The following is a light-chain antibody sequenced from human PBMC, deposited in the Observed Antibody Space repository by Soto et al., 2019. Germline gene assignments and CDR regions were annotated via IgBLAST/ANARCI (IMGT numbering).Light chain of an antibody. V-gene: IGKV3-20*01. CDR1: QSVSSSY. CDR2: GAT. Sequence: EIVLTQSPGTLSLSPGERATLSCRASQSVSSSYLAWYQQNPGQAPRLLIYGATSRATGIPDRFSGSGSETDFTLTISRLEPKDIAVYYCQQYGSSPRFTFGPGTKVDIK. J-gene: IGKJ3*01. CDR3: QQYGSSPRFT.